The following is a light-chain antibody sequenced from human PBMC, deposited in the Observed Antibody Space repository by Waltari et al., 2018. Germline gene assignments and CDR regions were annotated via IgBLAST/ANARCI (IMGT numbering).Light chain of an antibody. CDR2: RSD. J-gene: IGLJ3*02. CDR1: ASNIGGNL. V-gene: IGLV1-44*01. CDR3: ASWDDSLNGHWV. Sequence: QSVLTQPPSASGTPGQRVTISCSGSASNIGGNLVNWYQQLPGKAPKLLICRSDQRPSGVPDRFSASKTGTSASLAISGLQSEDEADYFCASWDDSLNGHWVFGGGTKVTVL.